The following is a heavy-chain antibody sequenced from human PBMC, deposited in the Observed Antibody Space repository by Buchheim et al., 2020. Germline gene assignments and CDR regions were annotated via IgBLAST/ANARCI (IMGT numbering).Heavy chain of an antibody. V-gene: IGHV3-7*01. D-gene: IGHD3-10*01. CDR3: ARDMGPYHYYGMDV. CDR1: GFTFSSYW. Sequence: EVQLVESGGGLVQPGGSLRLSCAASGFTFSSYWMSWVRQAPGKGLEWVANIKQDGSEKYYVDSVKGRFTISRDKDKKALYLQMNSLRAEDTAVYYCARDMGPYHYYGMDVWGQGTT. J-gene: IGHJ6*02. CDR2: IKQDGSEK.